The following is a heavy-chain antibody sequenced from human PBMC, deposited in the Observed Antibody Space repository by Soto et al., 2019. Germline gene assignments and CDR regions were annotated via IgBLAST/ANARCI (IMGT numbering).Heavy chain of an antibody. CDR1: GYTFTSYG. V-gene: IGHV1-18*01. D-gene: IGHD2-8*01. J-gene: IGHJ6*02. CDR2: ISTYNGNT. Sequence: ASVKVSCKASGYTFTSYGISWVRQAPGQGLEWMGWISTYNGNTNYAQNLQGRLTLTTDTPTTTAYMELRSLRSDDTAVYYCARDPYHVLMVNAPNLYGMDVWGQGTTVTVSS. CDR3: ARDPYHVLMVNAPNLYGMDV.